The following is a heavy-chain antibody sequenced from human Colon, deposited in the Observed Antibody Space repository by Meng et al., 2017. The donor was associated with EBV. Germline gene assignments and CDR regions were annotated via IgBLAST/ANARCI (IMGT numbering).Heavy chain of an antibody. V-gene: IGHV4-39*01. CDR3: ARRRGGSGRDC. D-gene: IGHD3-10*01. J-gene: IGHJ4*02. CDR1: GGSISSNGYY. Sequence: HRQRQRSGPGFVKLSEPLSLTCTVSGGSISSNGYYWDWVRQPPGKGLEWIGAIYHSGSTSYNPSLQSRVTMFVDTSKNQFSLMLTSVTATDTAVYYCARRRGGSGRDCWGQGTLVTVSS. CDR2: IYHSGST.